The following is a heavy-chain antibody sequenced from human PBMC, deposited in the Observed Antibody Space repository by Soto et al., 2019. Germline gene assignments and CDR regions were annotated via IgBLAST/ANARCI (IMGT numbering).Heavy chain of an antibody. CDR2: INQDGGQTY. J-gene: IGHJ4*02. CDR3: ARDQSAGSALNY. CDR1: GFTFTTYW. V-gene: IGHV3-7*05. D-gene: IGHD3-3*01. Sequence: EVQLVESGGGLVQPGGSLRLSCAASGFTFTTYWMAWVRQAPGAGLEWVANINQDGGQTYYYVDSVKGRFTISRDNAKSSLYLQMNSLRAEDTAIYYCARDQSAGSALNYWGQGTLVTVSS.